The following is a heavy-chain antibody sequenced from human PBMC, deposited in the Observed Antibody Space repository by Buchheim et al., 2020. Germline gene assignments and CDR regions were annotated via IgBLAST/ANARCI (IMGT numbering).Heavy chain of an antibody. CDR3: AREVLAAAGLTPYYYYGMDV. CDR1: GGSISSGDYY. V-gene: IGHV4-30-4*01. CDR2: IYYSGST. J-gene: IGHJ6*02. Sequence: QVQLQESGPGLVKPSQTLSLTCTVSGGSISSGDYYWSWIRQPPGKGLEWIGYIYYSGSTYYNPSLKSRVTISVDTSKNQFSLKLSSVTAADTAVYYRAREVLAAAGLTPYYYYGMDVWGQGTT. D-gene: IGHD6-13*01.